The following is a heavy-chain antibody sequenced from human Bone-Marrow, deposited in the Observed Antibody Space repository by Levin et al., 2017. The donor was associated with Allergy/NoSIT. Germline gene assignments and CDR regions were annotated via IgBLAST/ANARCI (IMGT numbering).Heavy chain of an antibody. CDR3: ARASIAVGDYGGMDV. CDR2: IYYSGST. V-gene: IGHV4-30-4*01. Sequence: SETLSLTCTVSGGSISSGDYYWSWIRQPPGKGLEWIGYIYYSGSTYYNPSLKSRVTISVDTSKNQFSLKLSSVTAADTAVYYCARASIAVGDYGGMDVWGQGTTVTVSS. CDR1: GGSISSGDYY. J-gene: IGHJ6*02. D-gene: IGHD6-19*01.